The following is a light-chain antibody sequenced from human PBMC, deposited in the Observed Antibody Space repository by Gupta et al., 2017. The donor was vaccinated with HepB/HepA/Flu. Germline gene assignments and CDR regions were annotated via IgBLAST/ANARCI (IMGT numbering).Light chain of an antibody. CDR1: SSDVGGYNY. J-gene: IGLJ2*01. Sequence: QSALTPPRSVSGSPGKSVTISCTGTSSDVGGYNYVAWYQQHPGKAPKLMIYDVSKRPSGVPVRFSGSTSGNTASLTISALQAEDEADYYCCSSAGSYTFDVVFGGGTKLTVL. CDR2: DVS. V-gene: IGLV2-11*01. CDR3: CSSAGSYTFDVV.